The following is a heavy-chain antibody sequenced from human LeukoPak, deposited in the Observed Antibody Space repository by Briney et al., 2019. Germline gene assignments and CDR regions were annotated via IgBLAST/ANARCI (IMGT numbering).Heavy chain of an antibody. V-gene: IGHV4-31*03. D-gene: IGHD3-22*01. CDR3: AKSNYDSSGFGYFDF. Sequence: LSLTCPFSGGSLSSGGYYWSWIRQPPPRGLEWIWFISYSGSTYYNPSLKSRATISQDTSKNQFSLKLNSVTAADAAVYYCAKSNYDSSGFGYFDFWGQGTLVTVSS. CDR1: GGSLSSGGYY. J-gene: IGHJ4*02. CDR2: ISYSGST.